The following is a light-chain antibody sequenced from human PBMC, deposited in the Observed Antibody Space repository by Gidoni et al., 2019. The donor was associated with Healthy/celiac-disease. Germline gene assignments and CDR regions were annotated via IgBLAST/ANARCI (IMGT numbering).Light chain of an antibody. V-gene: IGLV3-19*01. CDR3: NYRDSSGNLHYV. J-gene: IGLJ1*01. CDR1: LSSFY. CDR2: GIN. Sequence: LSSFYARWHQQKPGQAPVLVIYGINNRPSGIPDRFSASSSGNTASLTITGAQAEDEADYYCNYRDSSGNLHYVFGTGTKVTVL.